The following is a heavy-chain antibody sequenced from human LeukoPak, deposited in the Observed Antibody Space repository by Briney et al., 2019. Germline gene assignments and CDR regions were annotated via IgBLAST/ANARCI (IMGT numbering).Heavy chain of an antibody. Sequence: PGGSLRLSCAASGSTFSNYEVKWVGQAPGKGLEWGSYISTSGSTIYYADSVKGRFTISRDNAKNSVYLKMNSLRAEDTAVYYCSTGTIYYLGQGALVTVSS. D-gene: IGHD1-1*01. CDR3: STGTIYY. CDR2: ISTSGSTI. CDR1: GSTFSNYE. V-gene: IGHV3-48*03. J-gene: IGHJ4*02.